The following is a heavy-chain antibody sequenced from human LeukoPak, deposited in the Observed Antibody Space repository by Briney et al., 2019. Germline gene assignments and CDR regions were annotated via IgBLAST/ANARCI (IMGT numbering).Heavy chain of an antibody. Sequence: GGSLRLSCAASGFTFSSYAMSWVRQAPGKGLEWVSAISGSGGSTYYADSVEGRFTISRDNSKNTLYLQVNSLRAEDTAVYYCAKGEDDFWSGWYYFDYWGQGTLVTVSS. CDR3: AKGEDDFWSGWYYFDY. D-gene: IGHD3-3*01. V-gene: IGHV3-23*01. CDR1: GFTFSSYA. J-gene: IGHJ4*02. CDR2: ISGSGGST.